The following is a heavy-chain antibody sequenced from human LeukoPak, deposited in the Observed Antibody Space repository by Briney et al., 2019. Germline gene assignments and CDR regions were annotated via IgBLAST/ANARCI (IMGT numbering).Heavy chain of an antibody. V-gene: IGHV3-48*03. Sequence: GGSLRLSCAASGFTFSSYVMNWVRQAPGKGLEWVSYISSSGSTIYYADSVKGRFTISRDNAKNSLYLQMNSLRAEDTTVYYCAREDYDFWSGQDYWGQGTLVTVSS. CDR3: AREDYDFWSGQDY. CDR2: ISSSGSTI. D-gene: IGHD3-3*01. CDR1: GFTFSSYV. J-gene: IGHJ4*02.